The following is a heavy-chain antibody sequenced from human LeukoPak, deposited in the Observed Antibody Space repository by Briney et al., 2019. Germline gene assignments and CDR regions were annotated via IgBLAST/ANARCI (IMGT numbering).Heavy chain of an antibody. D-gene: IGHD6-19*01. V-gene: IGHV4-4*07. CDR1: GGSISTYY. J-gene: IGHJ4*02. CDR3: ARDTIIAVAGY. CDR2: VHSSGST. Sequence: SETLSLTCTVSGGSISTYYWSWLRQPVGKGLEWIGRVHSSGSTKYNPSLKSRVTISVDTSKNQFSLKLSSVTAADTAVYYCARDTIIAVAGYWGQGTLVTVSS.